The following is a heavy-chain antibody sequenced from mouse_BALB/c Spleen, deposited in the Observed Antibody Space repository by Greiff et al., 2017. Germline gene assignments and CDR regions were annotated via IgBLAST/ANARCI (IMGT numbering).Heavy chain of an antibody. Sequence: VQLQQSGAELVRSGASVKLSCTASGFNIKDYYMHWVKQRPEQGLEWIGWIAPENGDTEYAPKFQGKATMTADTSSNTAYLQLSSLTSEDTAVYYCNGGYYYAMDDWGQGTSVTVSS. J-gene: IGHJ4*01. CDR3: NGGYYYAMDD. CDR2: IAPENGDT. CDR1: GFNIKDYY. V-gene: IGHV14-4*02.